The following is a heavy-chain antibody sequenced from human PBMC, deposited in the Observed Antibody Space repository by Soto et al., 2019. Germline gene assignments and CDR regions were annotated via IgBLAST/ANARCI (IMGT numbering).Heavy chain of an antibody. V-gene: IGHV1-69*01. CDR2: IVPIFGTT. CDR1: GGTFSSYP. J-gene: IGHJ3*02. D-gene: IGHD6-13*01. Sequence: QVQLVQSGAEVKKPGSSVKVSCKASGGTFSSYPTSWVRQAPGQGLEWMGGIVPIFGTTNYAQRFQGRVTITGDESTSTAYMDLGSLRSEDTAVYYCARALSSSLTGAFYIWGQGTMGTVSS. CDR3: ARALSSSLTGAFYI.